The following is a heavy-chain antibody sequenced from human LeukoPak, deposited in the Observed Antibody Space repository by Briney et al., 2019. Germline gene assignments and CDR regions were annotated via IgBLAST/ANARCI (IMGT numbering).Heavy chain of an antibody. Sequence: DSVKVSCKASGYTFSGTGWYLYWLRQAPGQGLECMGWIHPNNGDTAYAQKCEGRVAMTRDTSISKAYMELRRLQPDDTAGYFCARDGPAQMVDLDYWGQGTPVTVSS. CDR3: ARDGPAQMVDLDY. CDR1: GYTFSGTGWY. J-gene: IGHJ4*02. D-gene: IGHD3-10*01. CDR2: IHPNNGDT. V-gene: IGHV1-2*02.